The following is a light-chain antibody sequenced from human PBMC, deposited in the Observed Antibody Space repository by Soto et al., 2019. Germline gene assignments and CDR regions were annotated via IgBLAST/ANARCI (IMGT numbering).Light chain of an antibody. CDR2: KAS. CDR1: QSISNW. Sequence: DIQMTQSPSTLSASVGDRVTITCRANQSISNWLAWYQQQPGKAPNVLIYKASNLKSGVPSRFSGSGSGTEFTLTVSSLQPEDFATYFCQQYNSYPYTFGQGTKLEIK. CDR3: QQYNSYPYT. J-gene: IGKJ2*01. V-gene: IGKV1-5*03.